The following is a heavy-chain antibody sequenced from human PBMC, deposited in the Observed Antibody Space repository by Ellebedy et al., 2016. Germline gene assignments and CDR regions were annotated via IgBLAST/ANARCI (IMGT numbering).Heavy chain of an antibody. V-gene: IGHV4-39*07. J-gene: IGHJ5*02. CDR3: TRGFSIAVAGNWFDP. CDR2: IYYSGST. CDR1: GGSISSSSYY. Sequence: SETLSLTCTVSGGSISSSSYYWGWIRQPPGKGLEWIGSIYYSGSTYYNPSLRTRVTISVDTSKNQFSLKLSSVIAADTAVYYCTRGFSIAVAGNWFDPWGQGTLVTVSS. D-gene: IGHD6-19*01.